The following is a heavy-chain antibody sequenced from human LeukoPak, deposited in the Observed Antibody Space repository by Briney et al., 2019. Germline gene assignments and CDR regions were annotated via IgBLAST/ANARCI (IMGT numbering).Heavy chain of an antibody. D-gene: IGHD4-23*01. J-gene: IGHJ4*02. V-gene: IGHV3-30*03. CDR2: ISYDGSNK. CDR1: GFTFSSYG. Sequence: GRSLRLSCAASGFTFSSYGMHWVRQAPGKGLEWVAVISYDGSNKYYADPVKGRFTISRDNSKNTLYLQMNSLRAEDTAVYYCAAVTPYFDYWGQGTLVTVSS. CDR3: AAVTPYFDY.